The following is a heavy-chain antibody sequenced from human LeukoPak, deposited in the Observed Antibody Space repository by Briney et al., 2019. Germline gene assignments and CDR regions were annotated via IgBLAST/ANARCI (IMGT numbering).Heavy chain of an antibody. V-gene: IGHV3-23*01. D-gene: IGHD3-3*01. CDR3: AKRQRITLFGVNTDYFDY. CDR1: GFTFNNYA. CDR2: ISDSGAGT. Sequence: PGGSLRLSCAASGFTFNNYAMNWVRQAPGQGLEWVSSISDSGAGTYFADSVKGRFIISRDNSKNTLYLQMSSLRADDTAVYYCAKRQRITLFGVNTDYFDYWGQGTLVTVSS. J-gene: IGHJ4*02.